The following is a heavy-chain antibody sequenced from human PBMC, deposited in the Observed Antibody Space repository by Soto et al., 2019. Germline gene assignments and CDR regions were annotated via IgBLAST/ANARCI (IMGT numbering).Heavy chain of an antibody. CDR1: GGSISSGRYY. V-gene: IGHV4-31*03. J-gene: IGHJ4*02. D-gene: IGHD3-10*01. CDR3: ARGREEDYLFAGIDS. Sequence: QVQLQESGPGLVRPSQTLSLTCNVSGGSISSGRYYWSWIRQHPGKGLEWIGYIHNSGTTYYNPSLKSRVTISVDTSKDQFSLKVTSVSAADTAVFYCARGREEDYLFAGIDSWGQGTLVTVSS. CDR2: IHNSGTT.